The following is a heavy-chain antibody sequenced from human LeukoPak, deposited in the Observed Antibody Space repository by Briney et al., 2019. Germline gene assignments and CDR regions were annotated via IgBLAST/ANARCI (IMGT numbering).Heavy chain of an antibody. D-gene: IGHD6-13*01. CDR1: GGSLSGYY. Sequence: KPSETLSLTCAVYGGSLSGYYWSWIRQPPGKGVGWIGEINHSGSTNYNPFLKSRVTISVDTSKKQFSFKLSSVTAADRPLYCCADKGAGSARLPRYWGEGTPVTLSS. CDR3: ADKGAGSARLPRY. V-gene: IGHV4-34*01. CDR2: INHSGST. J-gene: IGHJ4*02.